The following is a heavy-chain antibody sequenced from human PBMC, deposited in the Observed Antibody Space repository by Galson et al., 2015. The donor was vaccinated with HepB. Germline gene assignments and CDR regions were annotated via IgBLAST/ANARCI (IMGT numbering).Heavy chain of an antibody. CDR3: ARAPAITWNNYYYYMDV. CDR1: GLTLSGYH. D-gene: IGHD5-12*01. CDR2: IGANGDT. V-gene: IGHV3-13*01. Sequence: SLRLSCAASGLTLSGYHLHWVRQAPGKGLEWVSGIGANGDTFYPASVKGRFTISREDAKDSLYLQMTSLRAGDTAVYYCARAPAITWNNYYYYMDVWGKGTTVIVSS. J-gene: IGHJ6*03.